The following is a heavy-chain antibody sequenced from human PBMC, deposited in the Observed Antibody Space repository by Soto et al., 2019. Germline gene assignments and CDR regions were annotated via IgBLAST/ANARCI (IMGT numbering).Heavy chain of an antibody. J-gene: IGHJ3*02. CDR1: GFTFSSYA. Sequence: QVQLVESGGGVVQPGRSLRLSCAASGFTFSSYAMHWVRQAPGKGLEWVAAISYDGSNKYYADSVKGRFTISRDNYKNPLYLQMNSVRAEDKAVYYCARDLGATVNDAFDIWGQGTMVTVSS. V-gene: IGHV3-30-3*01. D-gene: IGHD4-17*01. CDR3: ARDLGATVNDAFDI. CDR2: ISYDGSNK.